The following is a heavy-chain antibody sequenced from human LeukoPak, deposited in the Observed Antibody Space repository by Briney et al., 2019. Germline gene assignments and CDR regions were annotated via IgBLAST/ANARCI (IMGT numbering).Heavy chain of an antibody. CDR2: ISSSSSYI. D-gene: IGHD3-9*01. CDR1: GFTFSSYS. Sequence: GGSPRLSCAASGFTFSSYSMNWVRQAPGKGLEWVSSISSSSSYIYYADSVKGRFTISRDNAKNSLYLQMNSLRAEDTAVYYCARGDYDILTGPYYFDYWGQGTLVTVSS. CDR3: ARGDYDILTGPYYFDY. J-gene: IGHJ4*02. V-gene: IGHV3-21*01.